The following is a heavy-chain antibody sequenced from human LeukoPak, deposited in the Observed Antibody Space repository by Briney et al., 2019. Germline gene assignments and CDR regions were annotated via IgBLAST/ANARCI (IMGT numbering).Heavy chain of an antibody. D-gene: IGHD2-15*01. Sequence: GGSLRLSCAASGFTFSSYGMHWVRQAPGKGLEWVANIKQDGSEKYYVDSVKGRFTVSRDSAENSLYLQMSSLRAEDTAVYYCARGLSLGYWGQGTLVTVSS. V-gene: IGHV3-7*04. CDR1: GFTFSSYG. CDR3: ARGLSLGY. J-gene: IGHJ4*02. CDR2: IKQDGSEK.